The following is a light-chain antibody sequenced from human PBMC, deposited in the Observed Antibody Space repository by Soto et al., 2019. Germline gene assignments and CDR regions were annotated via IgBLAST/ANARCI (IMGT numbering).Light chain of an antibody. CDR3: KPHETVPT. CDR2: DAS. J-gene: IGKJ5*01. Sequence: DIQMTQSPSSVSGSVGDRVTITCQASQDISNYLNWYQQKPGRDPKLLIYDASNLEAGVPSRFRGSGSGTDFTLTLRCLQPEDIATHYCKPHETVPTFAGGTRREIK. CDR1: QDISNY. V-gene: IGKV1-33*01.